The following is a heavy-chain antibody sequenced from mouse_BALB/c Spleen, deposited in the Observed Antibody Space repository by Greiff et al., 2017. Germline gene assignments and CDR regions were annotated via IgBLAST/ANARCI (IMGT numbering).Heavy chain of an antibody. J-gene: IGHJ4*01. Sequence: EVQLQESGPELVKPGASVKIPCKASGYTFTDYNMDWVKQSHGKSLEWIGDINPNNGGTIYNQKFKGKATLTVDKSSSTAYMELRSLTSEDTAVYYCARMGYYYGSSHMDYWGQGTSVTVSS. CDR1: GYTFTDYN. CDR3: ARMGYYYGSSHMDY. V-gene: IGHV1-18*01. D-gene: IGHD1-1*01. CDR2: INPNNGGT.